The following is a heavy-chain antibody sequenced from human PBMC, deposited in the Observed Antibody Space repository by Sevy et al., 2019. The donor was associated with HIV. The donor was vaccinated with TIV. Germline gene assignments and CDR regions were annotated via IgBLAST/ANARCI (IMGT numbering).Heavy chain of an antibody. V-gene: IGHV1-69*13. CDR3: ARVDANYDKGFDP. J-gene: IGHJ5*02. Sequence: ASVKVSCKASGGTFSSYAISWVRQAPGQGLEWMGGIIPIFGTANYAQKFQGRVTITADESTSTAYMELSSLRAEDTAVYYCARVDANYDKGFDPWGQGTLVTVSS. CDR2: IIPIFGTA. CDR1: GGTFSSYA. D-gene: IGHD3-22*01.